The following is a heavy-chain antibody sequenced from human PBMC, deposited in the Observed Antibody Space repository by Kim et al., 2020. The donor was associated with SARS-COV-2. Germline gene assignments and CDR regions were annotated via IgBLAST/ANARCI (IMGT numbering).Heavy chain of an antibody. D-gene: IGHD6-13*01. CDR3: ARDLSSSWYSGYYYYGMDV. J-gene: IGHJ6*02. CDR2: ISYDGSNK. Sequence: GGSLRLSCAASGFTFSSYAMHWVRQAPGKGLEWVAVISYDGSNKYYADSVKGRFTISRDNSKNTLYLQMNSLRAEDTAVYYCARDLSSSWYSGYYYYGMDVWGQGTTVTVSS. CDR1: GFTFSSYA. V-gene: IGHV3-30-3*01.